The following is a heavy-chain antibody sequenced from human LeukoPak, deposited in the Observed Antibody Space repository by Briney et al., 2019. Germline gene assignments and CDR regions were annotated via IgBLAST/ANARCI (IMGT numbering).Heavy chain of an antibody. CDR1: GDSVSSNSAA. Sequence: SQTLSLTCAISGDSVSSNSAAWNWIRQSPSRGLEWLGRTYYRSKWYNDYAVSVKSRITINPDTSKNQFSLQLNSVTPEDTAVYYCARDYTDSSSWFRSDAFDIWGQGTMVTVSS. CDR2: TYYRSKWYN. CDR3: ARDYTDSSSWFRSDAFDI. J-gene: IGHJ3*02. V-gene: IGHV6-1*01. D-gene: IGHD6-13*01.